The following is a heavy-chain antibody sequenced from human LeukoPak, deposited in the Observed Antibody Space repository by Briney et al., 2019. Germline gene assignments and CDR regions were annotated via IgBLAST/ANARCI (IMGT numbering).Heavy chain of an antibody. V-gene: IGHV3-20*04. Sequence: GGSLRLSCAASGFTFDDYGMSWVRQAPGKGLEWVSGINWNGGSTGYADSVKGRFTISRDNAKNSLYLQMNSPRAEDTALYYCAKDLQMDWSDVFDIWGKGKMVTVSS. CDR3: AKDLQMDWSDVFDI. CDR2: INWNGGST. D-gene: IGHD3/OR15-3a*01. J-gene: IGHJ3*02. CDR1: GFTFDDYG.